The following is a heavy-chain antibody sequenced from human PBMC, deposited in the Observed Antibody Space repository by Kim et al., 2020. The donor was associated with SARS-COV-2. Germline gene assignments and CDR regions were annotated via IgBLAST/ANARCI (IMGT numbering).Heavy chain of an antibody. CDR3: ARDLGGYSYGWASFDY. CDR2: IKQDGSEK. CDR1: GFTFSSYW. V-gene: IGHV3-7*01. Sequence: GGSLRLSCAASGFTFSSYWMSWVRQAPGKGLEWVANIKQDGSEKYYVDSVKGRFTISRDNAKNSLYLQMNSLRAEDTAVYYCARDLGGYSYGWASFDYWGQGTLVTVSS. D-gene: IGHD5-18*01. J-gene: IGHJ4*02.